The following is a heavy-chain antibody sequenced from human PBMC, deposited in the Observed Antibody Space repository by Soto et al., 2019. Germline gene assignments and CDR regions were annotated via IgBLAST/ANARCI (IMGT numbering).Heavy chain of an antibody. V-gene: IGHV1-69*06. CDR3: ARSLLVVVTAIPRYFDY. D-gene: IGHD2-21*02. Sequence: QVQLVQSGAEVKKPGSSVKVSCRASGGTFSSYAISWVRQAPGQGLEWMGGIIPIFGTANYAQKFQGRVTITADKSTSTAYMELSSLRSEDTAVYYCARSLLVVVTAIPRYFDYWGQGTLVTVSS. J-gene: IGHJ4*02. CDR2: IIPIFGTA. CDR1: GGTFSSYA.